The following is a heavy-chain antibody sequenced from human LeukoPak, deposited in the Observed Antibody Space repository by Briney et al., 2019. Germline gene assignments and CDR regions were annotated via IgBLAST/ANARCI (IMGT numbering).Heavy chain of an antibody. J-gene: IGHJ6*02. CDR2: ISNSGSTV. CDR3: ALGTINKDYYFGMDV. V-gene: IGHV3-11*01. Sequence: GGSLRLSCAASGFTFRDYYMTWLRQAPGKGQEWLSYISNSGSTVFYADSIKGRFTVSRDNAKRSLYLQIESLRDDDTAVYHCALGTINKDYYFGMDVWGQGTTVTVSS. CDR1: GFTFRDYY. D-gene: IGHD2-8*01.